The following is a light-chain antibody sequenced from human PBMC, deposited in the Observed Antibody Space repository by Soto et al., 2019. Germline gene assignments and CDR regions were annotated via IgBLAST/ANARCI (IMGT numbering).Light chain of an antibody. Sequence: EIVMTQSPATLSVSPGERATLSCRASQRVSSNLAWYQQKPGQAPRLLIYGASTRATGIPARFSGSGSGTEFTVTISSLQSQDFAVYYYQQYTNWPPCTFGQGTKVEL. CDR2: GAS. V-gene: IGKV3-15*01. J-gene: IGKJ1*01. CDR1: QRVSSN. CDR3: QQYTNWPPCT.